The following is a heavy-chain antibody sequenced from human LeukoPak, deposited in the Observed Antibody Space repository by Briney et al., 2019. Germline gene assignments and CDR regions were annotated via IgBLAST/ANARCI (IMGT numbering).Heavy chain of an antibody. Sequence: GASVKVSCKASGYTFGSYDINWVRKATGQGLEWMGWMNPGSGNTGYAQRFQGGVTMTRDTSISTAYMELSSLRSEDTAVYYCARHGPGSYVDYWGQGTLVTVSS. J-gene: IGHJ4*02. D-gene: IGHD1-26*01. CDR3: ARHGPGSYVDY. CDR1: GYTFGSYD. CDR2: MNPGSGNT. V-gene: IGHV1-8*02.